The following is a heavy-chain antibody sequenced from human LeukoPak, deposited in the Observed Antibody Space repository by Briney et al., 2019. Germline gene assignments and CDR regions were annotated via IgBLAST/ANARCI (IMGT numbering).Heavy chain of an antibody. D-gene: IGHD4-17*01. J-gene: IGHJ4*02. Sequence: SETLSLTCTVSGGSISSYYWSWIRQPPGKGLEWIGYIYYSGSTNYNPSLKSRVTISVDTSKNQFSLKLSSVTAADTAVYYCARGTASAAHRYGDYPYYYFDYWGQGTLVTVSS. CDR3: ARGTASAAHRYGDYPYYYFDY. CDR1: GGSISSYY. CDR2: IYYSGST. V-gene: IGHV4-59*01.